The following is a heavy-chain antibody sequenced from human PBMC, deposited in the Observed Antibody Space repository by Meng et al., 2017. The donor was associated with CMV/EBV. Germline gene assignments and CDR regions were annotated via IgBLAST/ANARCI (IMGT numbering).Heavy chain of an antibody. J-gene: IGHJ6*02. CDR2: IIPIFGTA. V-gene: IGHV1-69*05. D-gene: IGHD2-2*02. CDR3: ARGGDCSSTSCYMEKWFFPLQQVYGMDV. CDR1: GGTFSGYA. Sequence: SVKVSCKASGGTFSGYAISWVRQAPGQGLEWMGGIIPIFGTANYAQKFQGRVTITTDESTSTAYMELSSLRSEDTAVYYCARGGDCSSTSCYMEKWFFPLQQVYGMDVWGQGTTVTVSS.